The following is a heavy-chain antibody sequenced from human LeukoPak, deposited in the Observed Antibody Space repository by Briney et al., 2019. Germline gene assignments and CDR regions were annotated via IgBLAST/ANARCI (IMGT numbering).Heavy chain of an antibody. D-gene: IGHD3-10*01. CDR1: GFTFSSYA. V-gene: IGHV3-64*01. Sequence: GSLRLSCAASGFTFSSYAMHWVRQAPGKGLEYVSAIAPAGVSAYYANSVRDRFITSRDNSKNTLYLQMGSLRAEDMAVYYCTRYGGGQASYDYWGQGTLVTVSS. CDR2: IAPAGVSA. J-gene: IGHJ4*02. CDR3: TRYGGGQASYDY.